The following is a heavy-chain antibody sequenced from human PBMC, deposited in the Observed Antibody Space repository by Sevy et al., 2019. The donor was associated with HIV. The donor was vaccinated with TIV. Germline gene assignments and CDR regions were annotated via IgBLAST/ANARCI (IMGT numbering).Heavy chain of an antibody. CDR2: IWNDRSNK. J-gene: IGHJ5*02. CDR3: ARVGGWEVGSLDNWFDP. V-gene: IGHV3-33*01. CDR1: GFTFSSYG. Sequence: GGSLRLSCAASGFTFSSYGMHWVRQAPGKGLEWVAVIWNDRSNKHYADSVKGRFTISRDNSKNTLYLQMNSLRAEDTAVYYCARVGGWEVGSLDNWFDPWGQGTLVTVSS. D-gene: IGHD1-26*01.